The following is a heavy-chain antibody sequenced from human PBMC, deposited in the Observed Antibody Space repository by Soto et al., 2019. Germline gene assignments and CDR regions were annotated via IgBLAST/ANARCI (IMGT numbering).Heavy chain of an antibody. CDR1: GFSFSSSW. D-gene: IGHD6-19*01. CDR2: PNSDGSTT. Sequence: EVQLVESGGGLIQPGGSLRLSCAASGFSFSSSWMHWVRQAPGKGLVWVSRPNSDGSTTNYADSVKGRFTISRDKAKNTLYLQMNSLRAEDTAVYYCARGPSGWYGYDYWGQGTLVTVSS. J-gene: IGHJ4*02. V-gene: IGHV3-74*01. CDR3: ARGPSGWYGYDY.